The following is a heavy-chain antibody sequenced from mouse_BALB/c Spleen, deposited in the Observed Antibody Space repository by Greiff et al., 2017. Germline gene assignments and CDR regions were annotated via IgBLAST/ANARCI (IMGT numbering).Heavy chain of an antibody. J-gene: IGHJ2*01. CDR3: ARKEKYGNFDY. V-gene: IGHV1-69*02. D-gene: IGHD2-10*02. Sequence: QVQLQQPGAELVKPGASVKLSCKASGYTFTSYWMHWVKQRPGQGLEWIGEIDPSDSYTNYNQKFKGKATLTVDKSSSTAYMQLSSLTSEDSAVYYCARKEKYGNFDYWGQGTTLTVSS. CDR2: IDPSDSYT. CDR1: GYTFTSYW.